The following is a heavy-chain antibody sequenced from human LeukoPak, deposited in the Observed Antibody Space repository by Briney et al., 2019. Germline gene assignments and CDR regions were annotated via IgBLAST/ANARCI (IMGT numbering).Heavy chain of an antibody. CDR3: ARVDGYNIRAFDY. V-gene: IGHV4-61*08. J-gene: IGHJ4*02. CDR2: IYYSGST. CDR1: GGSISSGGYY. Sequence: SETLSLTCTVSGGSISSGGYYWSWIRQHPGTGLEWIGYIYYSGSTNYNPSLKSRVTISVDTSKNQFSLKLSSVTAADTAVYYCARVDGYNIRAFDYWGQGTLVTVSS. D-gene: IGHD5-24*01.